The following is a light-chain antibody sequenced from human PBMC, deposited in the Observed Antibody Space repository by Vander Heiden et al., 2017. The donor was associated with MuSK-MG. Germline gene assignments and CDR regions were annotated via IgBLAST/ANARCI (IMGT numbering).Light chain of an antibody. Sequence: IVLPQSPATLSLSPGERATLSCRASQSGSSYVAGYRQKPGQAPRRLTEDASNRATGSPARCSGSGSGTDGTRTSSSIEPEDVAVDDCKQRGNGPYTCGQGTKLEIK. J-gene: IGKJ2*01. CDR2: DAS. V-gene: IGKV3-11*01. CDR1: QSGSSY. CDR3: KQRGNGPYT.